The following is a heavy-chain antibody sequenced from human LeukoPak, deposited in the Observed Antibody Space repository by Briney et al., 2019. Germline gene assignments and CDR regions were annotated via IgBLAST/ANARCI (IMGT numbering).Heavy chain of an antibody. J-gene: IGHJ3*01. V-gene: IGHV3-23*01. CDR3: AKDLGDVLLWFGEFS. CDR2: ISGSSGST. CDR1: GFTFSSYA. D-gene: IGHD3-10*01. Sequence: PGGSLRLSCAASGFTFSSYAMSWVRRAPGKGLEWVSAISGSSGSTYYADSVKGRFTISRDNSKNTLYLQMNSLRAEDTAVYYCAKDLGDVLLWFGEFSWGQGTMVTVSS.